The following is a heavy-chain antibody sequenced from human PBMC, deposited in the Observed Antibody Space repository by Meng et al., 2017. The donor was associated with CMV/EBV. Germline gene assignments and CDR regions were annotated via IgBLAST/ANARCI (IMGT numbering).Heavy chain of an antibody. Sequence: SVKVSCKASGGTFSSYAIRWVRQAPGQGLEWMGGIIPIFGTANYAQKFQGRVTITTDESTSTAYMELSSLRSEDTAVYYCASLGYDSSGYYYLYYFDYWGQGTLVTVSS. V-gene: IGHV1-69*05. D-gene: IGHD3-22*01. CDR3: ASLGYDSSGYYYLYYFDY. CDR2: IIPIFGTA. CDR1: GGTFSSYA. J-gene: IGHJ4*02.